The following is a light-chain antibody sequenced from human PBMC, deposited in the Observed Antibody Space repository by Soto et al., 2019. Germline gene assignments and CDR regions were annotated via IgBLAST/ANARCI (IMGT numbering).Light chain of an antibody. CDR1: QSVSSSY. J-gene: IGKJ3*01. CDR2: GAS. Sequence: EIVLTQSPGTLSLSPGERATLSCRASQSVSSSYLAWYQQKPGQAPRLLIYGASSRATGIPDRFSGSWSGTDFTLTIRRLEPEDFAAYYCQLYGGHSPFTFGLGTKVDIK. CDR3: QLYGGHSPFT. V-gene: IGKV3-20*01.